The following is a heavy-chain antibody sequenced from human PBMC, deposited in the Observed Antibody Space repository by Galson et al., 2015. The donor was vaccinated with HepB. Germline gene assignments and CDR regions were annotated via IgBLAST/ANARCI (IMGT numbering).Heavy chain of an antibody. V-gene: IGHV4-59*01. CDR3: ARDLRDSSSYGYYYYGMDV. Sequence: ETLSLTCPVSGGSISSYYWSWIRQPPGKGLEWIGYIYYSGSTNYNPSLKSRVTISVDTSKNQFSLKLSSVTAADTAVYYCARDLRDSSSYGYYYYGMDVWGQGTTVTVSS. J-gene: IGHJ6*02. D-gene: IGHD6-13*01. CDR2: IYYSGST. CDR1: GGSISSYY.